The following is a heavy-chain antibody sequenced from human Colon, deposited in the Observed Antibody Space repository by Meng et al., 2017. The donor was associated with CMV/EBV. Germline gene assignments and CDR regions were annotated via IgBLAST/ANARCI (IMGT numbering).Heavy chain of an antibody. Sequence: GESLKISCAASGFTFSSYSMNWVRQAPGKGLEWVSSISSSSSYIYYADSVKGRFTISRDNAENSLYLQMNSLRAEDTALYYCAKGGQWLITSWGQGTLVTVSS. V-gene: IGHV3-21*04. CDR2: ISSSSSYI. CDR1: GFTFSSYS. D-gene: IGHD6-19*01. CDR3: AKGGQWLITS. J-gene: IGHJ5*02.